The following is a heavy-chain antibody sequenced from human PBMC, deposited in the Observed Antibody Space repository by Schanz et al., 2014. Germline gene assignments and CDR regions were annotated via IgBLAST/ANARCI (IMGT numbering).Heavy chain of an antibody. Sequence: AQLGESGGGLVRPGGSLRLSCAASGFTFSSYGMHWVRQAPGQGLEKVAVTSTDGTKTYYAASVRGRFTISRDNSKNTVYLQMNSLRSEDTAVYYCTRDRGALINHNDALDLWGQGTMVSVSS. D-gene: IGHD3-16*01. CDR2: TSTDGTKT. CDR1: GFTFSSYG. CDR3: TRDRGALINHNDALDL. J-gene: IGHJ3*01. V-gene: IGHV3-30*19.